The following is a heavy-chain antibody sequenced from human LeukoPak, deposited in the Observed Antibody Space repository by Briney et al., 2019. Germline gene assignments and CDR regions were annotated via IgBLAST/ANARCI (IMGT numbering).Heavy chain of an antibody. CDR2: ISAY. CDR1: GYTFTSYG. J-gene: IGHJ4*02. Sequence: ASVKASCKASGYTFTSYGISWVRQAPGQGLEWMGWISAYAQKFQGRVTMTTDTSTSTAYMELRSLRSDDTAVYYCARRFNYYDSSGYYEGFYFDYWGQGTLVTVSS. D-gene: IGHD3-22*01. V-gene: IGHV1-18*01. CDR3: ARRFNYYDSSGYYEGFYFDY.